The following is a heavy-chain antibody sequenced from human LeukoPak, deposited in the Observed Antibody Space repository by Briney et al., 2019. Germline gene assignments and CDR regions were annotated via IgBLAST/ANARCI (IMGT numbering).Heavy chain of an antibody. Sequence: SETLSLTCAVYGGSFSGYYWSWLRQPPGKGLEWLGEINHSGSTNYNPSLKSRVTISVDTSKNQFSLKLSSVTAADTAVYYCARRRGYSYGPLDYWGQGTLVTVSS. J-gene: IGHJ4*02. CDR1: GGSFSGYY. D-gene: IGHD5-18*01. CDR3: ARRRGYSYGPLDY. V-gene: IGHV4-34*01. CDR2: INHSGST.